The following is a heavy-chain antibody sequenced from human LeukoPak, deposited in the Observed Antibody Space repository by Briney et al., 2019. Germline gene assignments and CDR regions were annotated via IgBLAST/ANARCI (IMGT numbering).Heavy chain of an antibody. D-gene: IGHD3-22*01. Sequence: GRSLSLSCTASGFTFGDYAMSWVRQAPGKGLEWVGFIRSKAYGGTTEYAASVKGRFTISRDDSKSIAYLQMNSLKTEDTAVYYCTREPGYYYDSSGPADDAFDIWGQGTMVTVSS. V-gene: IGHV3-49*04. CDR1: GFTFGDYA. CDR3: TREPGYYYDSSGPADDAFDI. CDR2: IRSKAYGGTT. J-gene: IGHJ3*02.